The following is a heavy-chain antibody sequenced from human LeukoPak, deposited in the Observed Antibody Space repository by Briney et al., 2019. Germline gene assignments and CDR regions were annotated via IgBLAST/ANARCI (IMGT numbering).Heavy chain of an antibody. V-gene: IGHV3-21*01. Sequence: PGGSLRLSCAASGFTFSSYSMNWVRQAPGKGLEWVSSISSSSSYIYYADSVKGRFTISRDNSKNTLYLQMNSLRAEDTAVYYCARDLKYDILTGYYRDYYYGMDVWGQGTTVTVSS. J-gene: IGHJ6*02. CDR2: ISSSSSYI. CDR3: ARDLKYDILTGYYRDYYYGMDV. CDR1: GFTFSSYS. D-gene: IGHD3-9*01.